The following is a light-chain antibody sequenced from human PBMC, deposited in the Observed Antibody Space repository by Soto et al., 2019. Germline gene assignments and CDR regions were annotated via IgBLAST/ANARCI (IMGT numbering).Light chain of an antibody. V-gene: IGLV1-51*02. CDR1: SSNIGNNY. Sequence: QSVLTRPPSVSAAPGQTVTISCSGSSSNIGNNYVSWYQQLPGAAPKLLIYETDRRPAGIPDRFSGSKSGTSATLGITGLQTADEADYYCATWDTSLSAGRVFGPGTKLTVL. J-gene: IGLJ1*01. CDR3: ATWDTSLSAGRV. CDR2: ETD.